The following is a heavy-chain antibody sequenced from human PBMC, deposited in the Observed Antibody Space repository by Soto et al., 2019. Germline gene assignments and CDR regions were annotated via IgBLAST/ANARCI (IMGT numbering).Heavy chain of an antibody. D-gene: IGHD2-2*01. CDR3: SSYCSSTSCYGVNY. Sequence: PSETLSLTCTVSGGSISSGDYYWSWIRQPPGKGLEWIGYIYYSGSTYYNPSLKSRVTISVDTSKNQFSLKLSSVTAADTAVYYCSSYCSSTSCYGVNYWGQGTLVTVSS. V-gene: IGHV4-30-4*01. CDR1: GGSISSGDYY. CDR2: IYYSGST. J-gene: IGHJ4*02.